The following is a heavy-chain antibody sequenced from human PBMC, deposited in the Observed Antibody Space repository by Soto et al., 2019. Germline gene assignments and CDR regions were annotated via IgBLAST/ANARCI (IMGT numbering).Heavy chain of an antibody. CDR3: ARDTPVSGYYYYYVMDV. CDR1: GFTFSDYY. CDR2: ISTSGSTI. V-gene: IGHV3-11*01. J-gene: IGHJ6*02. Sequence: QVQLVESGGGLVKPGGSLRLSCAASGFTFSDYYMSWIRQAPGKGLECISYISTSGSTIYYADSVKGRSTISRDNAKNSLYLQMNSLRAVDTAVYYCARDTPVSGYYYYYVMDVWGQGTTVTVSS.